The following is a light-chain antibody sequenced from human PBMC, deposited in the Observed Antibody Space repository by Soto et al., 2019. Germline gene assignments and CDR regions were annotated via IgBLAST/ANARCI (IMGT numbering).Light chain of an antibody. J-gene: IGKJ1*01. Sequence: DIQMTRSQPSLSASVGARVTILWRGGKGINNYLPCFQQQPGTAPKPLIYPTSTLHSGVPSRFTGSGSGTEFTLTITSLQPEDFVTYYCQQYNSYPWTFGQGTKVEVK. V-gene: IGKV1-16*01. CDR1: KGINNY. CDR2: PTS. CDR3: QQYNSYPWT.